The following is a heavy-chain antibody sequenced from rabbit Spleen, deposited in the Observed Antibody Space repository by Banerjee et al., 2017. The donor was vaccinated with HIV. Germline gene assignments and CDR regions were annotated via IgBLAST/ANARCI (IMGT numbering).Heavy chain of an antibody. J-gene: IGHJ4*01. Sequence: QEQLEESGGGLVKPEGSLTLTCTASGFSFSSSYYMCWVRQAPGKGLEWIACIYTGSSGYTYYASWAKGRFTISKTSSTTVTLRMTSLTAADRATYFCARDLVGVIGWNFYLWGQGTLVTVS. CDR2: IYTGSSGYT. D-gene: IGHD1-1*01. CDR1: GFSFSSSYY. V-gene: IGHV1S45*01. CDR3: ARDLVGVIGWNFYL.